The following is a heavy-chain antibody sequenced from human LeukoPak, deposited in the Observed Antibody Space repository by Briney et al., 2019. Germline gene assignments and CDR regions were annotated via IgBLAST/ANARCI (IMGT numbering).Heavy chain of an antibody. CDR1: GYTFSTYY. V-gene: IGHV1-46*01. J-gene: IGHJ4*02. Sequence: ASVKVSCKASGYTFSTYYIHWVRQAPGQGLEWMGFINPSGGSTSYAQKFQGRVTMTRDMSTSTVYMELSSLRSEDTAVYYCARDPDSSGWYGLDYWGQGTLVTVSS. CDR3: ARDPDSSGWYGLDY. D-gene: IGHD6-19*01. CDR2: INPSGGST.